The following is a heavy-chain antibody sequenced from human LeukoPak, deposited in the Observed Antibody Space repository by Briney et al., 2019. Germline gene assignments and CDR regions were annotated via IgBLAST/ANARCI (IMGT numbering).Heavy chain of an antibody. J-gene: IGHJ4*02. CDR3: ATFRWGVGFEY. D-gene: IGHD3-16*01. CDR1: GGPFSSYY. CDR2: INHSGST. V-gene: IGHV4-34*01. Sequence: SETLSLTCTVSGGPFSSYYWRCIRQAPGEGLEWIGEINHSGSTNYNPSLKSRVAISVDTSRKQFSLKLTSLSAADTAVYYCATFRWGVGFEYWGQGTLVTVSS.